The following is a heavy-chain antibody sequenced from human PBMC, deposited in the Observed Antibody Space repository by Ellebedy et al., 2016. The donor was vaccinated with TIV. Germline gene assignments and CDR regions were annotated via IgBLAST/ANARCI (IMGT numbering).Heavy chain of an antibody. D-gene: IGHD1-26*01. J-gene: IGHJ5*02. Sequence: GESLKISCAASGLTFSSHWMIWVRQAPGKGLEWVANINQDGSEKNYEDSVKGRFTIFRDNAKNSLYLQMNSLRAEDTAVYYCAEIGTPWGQGTPVIVFS. V-gene: IGHV3-7*03. CDR1: GLTFSSHW. CDR2: INQDGSEK. CDR3: AEIGTP.